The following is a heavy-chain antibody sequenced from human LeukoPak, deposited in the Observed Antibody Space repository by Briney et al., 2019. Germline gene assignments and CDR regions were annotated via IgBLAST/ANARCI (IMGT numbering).Heavy chain of an antibody. CDR1: GFTFSSCG. V-gene: IGHV3-23*01. CDR3: AKESAYCGSDCRSLSDY. D-gene: IGHD2-21*02. J-gene: IGHJ4*02. CDR2: ISGSDDGT. Sequence: GGSLRLSCAASGFTFSSCGMTWVRQAPGKGLEWVSSISGSDDGTYYADSVKGRFTISRDNSKNTLYLQMNSLRAEDTAVYYCAKESAYCGSDCRSLSDYWGQGTLVTVSS.